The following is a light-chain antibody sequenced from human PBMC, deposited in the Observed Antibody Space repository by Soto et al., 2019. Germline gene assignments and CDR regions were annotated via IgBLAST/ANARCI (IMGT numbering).Light chain of an antibody. CDR1: SSDVGGYKD. Sequence: QSALTQPASVSGSPGQSITISCTGTSSDVGGYKDVSWYQQPPGKAPKLMIYDVSNRPSGVSNRFSASKSGNTASLTISGLQAEDEADYYCTSYSSSRILLFGGGTKVTVL. J-gene: IGLJ2*01. CDR2: DVS. V-gene: IGLV2-14*01. CDR3: TSYSSSRILL.